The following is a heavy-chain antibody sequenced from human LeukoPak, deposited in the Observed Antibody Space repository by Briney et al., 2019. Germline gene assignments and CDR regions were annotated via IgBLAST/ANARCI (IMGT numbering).Heavy chain of an antibody. CDR2: INPTGGST. J-gene: IGHJ4*02. D-gene: IGHD6-6*01. CDR1: GYTFTTYA. V-gene: IGHV1-46*01. Sequence: ASVKVSCKASGYTFTTYAMHWVRQAPGQGLEWMGIINPTGGSTTYAQKFQGRVTMTRDTSTSTVYMELSSLRSDDTAVYYCARTAARRFDYWGQGTLVTVSS. CDR3: ARTAARRFDY.